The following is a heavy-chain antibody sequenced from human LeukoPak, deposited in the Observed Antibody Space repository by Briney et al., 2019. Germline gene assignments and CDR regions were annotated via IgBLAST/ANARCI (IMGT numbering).Heavy chain of an antibody. J-gene: IGHJ4*02. V-gene: IGHV4-4*07. CDR3: GREGGIGELTFDY. D-gene: IGHD1-7*01. Sequence: PSETLTLTCTVSGGSISSYYWSWIRQPAGKGLEWIGRIYTSGSTNYNPSLKSRVTISVDTSKDQFSLKLSSVSGADTAVYYWGREGGIGELTFDYWGQGTLVTVFS. CDR2: IYTSGST. CDR1: GGSISSYY.